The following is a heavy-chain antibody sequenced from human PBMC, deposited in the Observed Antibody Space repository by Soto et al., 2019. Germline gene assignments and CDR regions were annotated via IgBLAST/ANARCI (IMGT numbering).Heavy chain of an antibody. CDR2: IKQDGSEK. Sequence: EVQLVESGGGLVQPGGSLRLSCAASGFTFSSYWMSWVRQAPGKGLERVANIKQDGSEKYYVDSVKGRFTISRDNAKNSRDLQMNSLRAEDTAVYYCSRDRYYDYIWGSHQPPDYYWGQGTLVTVSA. V-gene: IGHV3-7*01. CDR1: GFTFSSYW. J-gene: IGHJ4*02. D-gene: IGHD3-16*01. CDR3: SRDRYYDYIWGSHQPPDYY.